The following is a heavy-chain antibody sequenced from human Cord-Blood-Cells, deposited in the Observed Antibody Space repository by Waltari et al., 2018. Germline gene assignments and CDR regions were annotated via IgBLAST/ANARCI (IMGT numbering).Heavy chain of an antibody. Sequence: QVQLVESGGGVVQPGRSLRPSCAASGFTFSSYAMPWVRQAPGKGLEWVAIIYYDGSNKYYDDSLKGRFTISRDNSKNTLYLQRNSLRAEDTAVYYCARGFNWNYFDYWGQGTLVTVSS. V-gene: IGHV3-30*04. D-gene: IGHD1-20*01. CDR3: ARGFNWNYFDY. CDR2: IYYDGSNK. CDR1: GFTFSSYA. J-gene: IGHJ4*02.